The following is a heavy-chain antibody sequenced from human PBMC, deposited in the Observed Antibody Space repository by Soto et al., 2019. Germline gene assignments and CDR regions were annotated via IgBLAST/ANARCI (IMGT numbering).Heavy chain of an antibody. D-gene: IGHD1-26*01. V-gene: IGHV1-2*04. CDR2: INTNSDGT. Sequence: QVQLVQSGAEVKKPGASVKVSCKASGYTFTAHYMHWVRQAPGQGLEWMGWINTNSDGTIYAQKFRGWVNMTRNTSINPAYRELNSQTSDDTSIDYCVRPVGVGARDTEGFDIWGQGTMVTVSS. J-gene: IGHJ3*02. CDR3: VRPVGVGARDTEGFDI. CDR1: GYTFTAHY.